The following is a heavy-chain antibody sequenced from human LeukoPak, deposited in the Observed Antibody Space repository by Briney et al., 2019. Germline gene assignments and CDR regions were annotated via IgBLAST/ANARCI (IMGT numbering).Heavy chain of an antibody. D-gene: IGHD5-18*01. CDR1: GGSFSGYY. CDR2: INHSGST. J-gene: IGHJ4*02. CDR3: ARARGPGYSYGYSYYFDY. V-gene: IGHV4-34*01. Sequence: SETLSLTCAVYGGSFSGYYWSWIRQPPGKGLEWIGEINHSGSTNYNPSLKSRVTISVDTSKNQFSLKLSSVTAADTAVYYCARARGPGYSYGYSYYFDYWGQGTLVTVSS.